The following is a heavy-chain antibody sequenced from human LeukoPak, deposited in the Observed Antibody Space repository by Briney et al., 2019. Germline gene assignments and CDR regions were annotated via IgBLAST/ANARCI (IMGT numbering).Heavy chain of an antibody. CDR2: ISGSGGST. V-gene: IGHV3-23*01. D-gene: IGHD5-24*01. CDR1: GFTFSSYA. Sequence: GSLRLSCAASGFTFSSYAMSWVRQAPGKGLEWVSAISGSGGSTYYADSVKGRFTISRDNSKNTLYLQMNSLRAEDTAVYYCAKMRGDGYNPRFDAFDIWGQGTMVTVSS. J-gene: IGHJ3*02. CDR3: AKMRGDGYNPRFDAFDI.